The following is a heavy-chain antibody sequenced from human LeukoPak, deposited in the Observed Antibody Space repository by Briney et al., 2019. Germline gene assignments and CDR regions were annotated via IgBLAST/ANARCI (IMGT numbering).Heavy chain of an antibody. Sequence: TGGSLRLSCVASGFSSNNYRMTWVRQPPGKGLEWVANIKQDGSEKQYVDSVKDRFAISRDNAKKSLYLQNNTLRAEDTAVYYCVRGPHIAATSYWGQGTLVTVSS. D-gene: IGHD6-25*01. V-gene: IGHV3-7*03. J-gene: IGHJ4*02. CDR1: GFSSNNYR. CDR3: VRGPHIAATSY. CDR2: IKQDGSEK.